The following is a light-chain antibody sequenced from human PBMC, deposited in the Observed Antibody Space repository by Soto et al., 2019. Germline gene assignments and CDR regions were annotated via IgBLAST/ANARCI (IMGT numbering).Light chain of an antibody. V-gene: IGKV3-20*01. CDR1: QSVSSSY. Sequence: EIVLTQSPGTLSLSPGERATLSCGASQSVSSSYLAWYQQKPGQAPRLLIYGASKRAADIPDRFSGSGSGTDFTLTISRLEPEDVAVYYCQQYGDSPRLTFGGGTKVEIK. CDR3: QQYGDSPRLT. CDR2: GAS. J-gene: IGKJ4*01.